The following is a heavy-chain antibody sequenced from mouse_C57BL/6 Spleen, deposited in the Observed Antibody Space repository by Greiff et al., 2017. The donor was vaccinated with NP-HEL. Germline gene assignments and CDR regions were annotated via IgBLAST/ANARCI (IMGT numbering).Heavy chain of an antibody. CDR2: ISSGGAYL. J-gene: IGHJ3*01. Sequence: EVLLVESGEGLVKPGGSLTLSCAASGFTFSSYAMSWVRQTPEKRLEWVAYISSGGAYLYYADTVKGRFTISRDNARNTLYLQMSSLKSEDTAMYYCTRDMVTVPLCWGQGTLVTVAA. CDR3: TRDMVTVPLC. V-gene: IGHV5-9-1*02. D-gene: IGHD2-2*01. CDR1: GFTFSSYA.